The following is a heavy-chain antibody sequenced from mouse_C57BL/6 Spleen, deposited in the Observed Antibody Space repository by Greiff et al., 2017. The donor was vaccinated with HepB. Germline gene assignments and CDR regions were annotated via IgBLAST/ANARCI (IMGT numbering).Heavy chain of an antibody. Sequence: QVQLQQPGAELVRPGSSVKLSCKASGYTFTSYWMHWVKQRPIQGLEWIGNIDPSDSETHYNQKFKDKATLTVDKSSSTAYMQLSSLTSEDSAVYYCARWDDGYYGGFFFDYWGQGTTLTVSS. V-gene: IGHV1-52*01. J-gene: IGHJ2*01. CDR2: IDPSDSET. CDR3: ARWDDGYYGGFFFDY. D-gene: IGHD2-3*01. CDR1: GYTFTSYW.